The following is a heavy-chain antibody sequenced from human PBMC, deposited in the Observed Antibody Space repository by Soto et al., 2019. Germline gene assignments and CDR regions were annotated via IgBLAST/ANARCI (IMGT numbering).Heavy chain of an antibody. V-gene: IGHV3-30*18. CDR3: AKERKPESPDY. Sequence: GGSLRLSCAASVFTLSSYGMHWVRQAPGKWLEWLAVISYDGSNKXXADSVKGRXTISRYNSKNNXYLQMXNLRAEDQAVYYCAKERKPESPDYWAQGTLVTVSS. J-gene: IGHJ4*02. CDR2: ISYDGSNK. CDR1: VFTLSSYG.